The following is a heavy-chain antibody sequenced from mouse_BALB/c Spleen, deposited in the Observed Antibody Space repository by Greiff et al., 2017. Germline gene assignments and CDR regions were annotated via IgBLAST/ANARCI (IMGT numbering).Heavy chain of an antibody. CDR3: ARSLIHYYVGFDY. CDR1: GYTFTSYW. V-gene: IGHV1S81*02. J-gene: IGHJ2*01. CDR2: INPSNGRT. D-gene: IGHD1-2*01. Sequence: QVQLQQPGAELVKPGASVKLSCKASGYTFTSYWMHWVKQRPGQGLEWIGEINPSNGRTNYNEKFKSKATLTVDKSSSTAYMQLSSLTSEDSAVYYCARSLIHYYVGFDYWGLGTTLTVSS.